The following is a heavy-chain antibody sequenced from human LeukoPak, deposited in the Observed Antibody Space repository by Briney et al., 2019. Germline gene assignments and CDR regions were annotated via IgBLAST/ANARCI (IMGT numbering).Heavy chain of an antibody. CDR2: ISSSGSTI. CDR3: ARHRDYGGSSYFFDY. CDR1: GFTFSDYY. J-gene: IGHJ4*02. Sequence: GGSLRLSCAASGFTFSDYYMSWIRQAPGKGLEWVSYISSSGSTICYADSVKGRFTISRDNAKNSLYLQMNSLRAEDTALYHCARHRDYGGSSYFFDYWGQGTLVTVSS. V-gene: IGHV3-11*01. D-gene: IGHD4-23*01.